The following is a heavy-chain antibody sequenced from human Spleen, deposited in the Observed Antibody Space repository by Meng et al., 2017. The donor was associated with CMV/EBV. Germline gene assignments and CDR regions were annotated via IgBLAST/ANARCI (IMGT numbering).Heavy chain of an antibody. Sequence: QVQLQPGGAWLLKPSETPSLTCAVYGGSFSGYYWSWIRQPPGKGLEWIGEINHSGSTNYNPSLKSRVTISVDTSKNQFSLKLSSVTAADTAVYYCASYGPCFGNNCPLSSFDHWGQGTLVTVSS. CDR2: INHSGST. D-gene: IGHD1-20*01. V-gene: IGHV4-34*01. J-gene: IGHJ4*02. CDR1: GGSFSGYY. CDR3: ASYGPCFGNNCPLSSFDH.